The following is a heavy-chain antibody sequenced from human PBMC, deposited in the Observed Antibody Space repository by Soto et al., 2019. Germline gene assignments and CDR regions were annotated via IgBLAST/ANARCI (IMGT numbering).Heavy chain of an antibody. CDR2: ISSSSSTI. CDR1: GFTFSSYS. D-gene: IGHD2-2*01. Sequence: GGSLRLSCAASGFTFSSYSMNWVRQAPGKGLEWISYISSSSSTIFYADSVKGRFTISRDNAKNSLYLQMNSLRAEDTAVYYCARPSGYCSSSSCKGGDAFDIWGQGTMVTVSS. J-gene: IGHJ3*02. CDR3: ARPSGYCSSSSCKGGDAFDI. V-gene: IGHV3-48*01.